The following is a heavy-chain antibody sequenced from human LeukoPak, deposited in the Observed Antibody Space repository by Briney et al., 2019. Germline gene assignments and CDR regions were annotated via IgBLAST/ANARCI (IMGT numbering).Heavy chain of an antibody. V-gene: IGHV4-59*01. J-gene: IGHJ4*02. D-gene: IGHD2/OR15-2a*01. CDR3: ARGQGSMAY. Sequence: SETLSLTCTVSGGSISSYYWSWLRQSPGKGLEWIGYIHYSGTTNYNPSLKSRVTIALDTSKNQFSLKLNSVTAADTAVYYCARGQGSMAYWGQGTLVTVSS. CDR2: IHYSGTT. CDR1: GGSISSYY.